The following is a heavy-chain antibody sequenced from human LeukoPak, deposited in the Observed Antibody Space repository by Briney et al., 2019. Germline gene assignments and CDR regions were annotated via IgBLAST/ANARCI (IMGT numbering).Heavy chain of an antibody. D-gene: IGHD3-9*01. Sequence: ASVKVSCKTSGYTFTSHYMHWVRQAPEQGLEWMGIINPSGGSTSYVQKFQGRVTMTRDTSTSTVYMELSSLRSQDTAVYYCAREAGAILTGYYKGPFDYWGQGTLVTVSS. CDR2: INPSGGST. J-gene: IGHJ4*02. CDR3: AREAGAILTGYYKGPFDY. V-gene: IGHV1-46*01. CDR1: GYTFTSHY.